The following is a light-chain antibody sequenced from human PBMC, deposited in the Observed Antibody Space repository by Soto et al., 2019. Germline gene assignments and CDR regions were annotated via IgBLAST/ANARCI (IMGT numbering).Light chain of an antibody. Sequence: QSVLTQPPSVSGAPGQRVTISCTGSSSNIGADYDVHWYQQLPGTAPRLLIYGNSNRPSGVPDRFSGSKSGTPASLAITGLQDEDEADYYCQSYDSSLSGYVFGTGTKVTVL. J-gene: IGLJ1*01. CDR2: GNS. CDR3: QSYDSSLSGYV. CDR1: SSNIGADYD. V-gene: IGLV1-40*01.